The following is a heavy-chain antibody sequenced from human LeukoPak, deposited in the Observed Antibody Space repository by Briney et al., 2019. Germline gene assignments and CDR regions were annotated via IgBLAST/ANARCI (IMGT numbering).Heavy chain of an antibody. V-gene: IGHV4-30-2*01. D-gene: IGHD3-10*01. CDR2: IYHSGST. CDR3: ARDYYGSGTSRWEHYYYYYGMDV. CDR1: GGSISSGGYY. Sequence: SETLSLTCTVSGGSISSGGYYWGWIRQPPGKGLEWIGYIYHSGSTNYNPSLKSRVIISVDRSKNQFSLKLSSVTAADTAVYYCARDYYGSGTSRWEHYYYYYGMDVWGQGTTVTVSS. J-gene: IGHJ6*02.